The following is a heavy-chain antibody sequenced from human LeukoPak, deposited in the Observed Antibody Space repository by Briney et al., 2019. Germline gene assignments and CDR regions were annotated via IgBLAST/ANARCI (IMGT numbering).Heavy chain of an antibody. CDR1: GYTFTSYY. Sequence: ASVKVSCKASGYTFTSYYMHWVRQAPGQGLEWMGLINPSGTNTNYAQKFRGRVTMTRDTSTSTVYMDLSSLRSEDTAMYFCAREESGGYFDYWGQGTLVTVSS. V-gene: IGHV1-46*01. CDR2: INPSGTNT. CDR3: AREESGGYFDY. D-gene: IGHD2-8*02. J-gene: IGHJ4*02.